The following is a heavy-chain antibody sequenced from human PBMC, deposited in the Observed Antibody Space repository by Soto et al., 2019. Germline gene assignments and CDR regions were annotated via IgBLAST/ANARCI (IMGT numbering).Heavy chain of an antibody. CDR1: GVSFSTTRVG. CDR3: VHSPYELGGRHFDY. V-gene: IGHV2-5*02. J-gene: IGHJ4*02. D-gene: IGHD2-15*01. Sequence: QITTKESGPTLVNPTQPLTLTCSFSGVSFSTTRVGVGWIRQSPGKALEWLGLVYWDDDKLYSPSLESRQTIITDTAENQVVLVVPDMDPVDTAKYFCVHSPYELGGRHFDYWGQGTLVTVSS. CDR2: VYWDDDK.